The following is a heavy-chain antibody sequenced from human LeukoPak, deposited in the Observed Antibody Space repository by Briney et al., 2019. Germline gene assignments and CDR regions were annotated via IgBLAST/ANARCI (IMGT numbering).Heavy chain of an antibody. CDR2: ISTYNGNT. CDR1: GYTFTNYG. Sequence: ASVKVSCKASGYTFTNYGISWVRQAPGQGLEWMGWISTYNGNTNYAQKFQGRVTMTTDTSTSTAYMELRSLRSDDTAVYYCAKSPLSGTYYFFDYWGQGTLVTVFS. CDR3: AKSPLSGTYYFFDY. J-gene: IGHJ4*02. D-gene: IGHD3-10*01. V-gene: IGHV1-18*01.